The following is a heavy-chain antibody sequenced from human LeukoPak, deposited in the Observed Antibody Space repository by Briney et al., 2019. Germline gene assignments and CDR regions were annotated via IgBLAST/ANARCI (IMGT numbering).Heavy chain of an antibody. V-gene: IGHV3-23*01. Sequence: GSLRLSCAASGFTFSSYAMNWVRQAPGKGLEWVSSISHSGSISYADSVKGRFTISRDNSKNTLYLQMSSLRAEDTAVYYCARDLKDYYYYMDVWGKGTTVTVSS. J-gene: IGHJ6*03. CDR2: ISHSGSI. CDR1: GFTFSSYA. CDR3: ARDLKDYYYYMDV.